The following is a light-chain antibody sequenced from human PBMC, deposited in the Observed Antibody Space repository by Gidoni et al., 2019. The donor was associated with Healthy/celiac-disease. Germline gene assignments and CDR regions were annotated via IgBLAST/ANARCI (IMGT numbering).Light chain of an antibody. V-gene: IGLV3-1*01. J-gene: IGLJ2*01. CDR1: KLGDKY. Sequence: SYELTKPPSVSVPPGQTASITCSGDKLGDKYACWYQQKPSQSPVLVIYQDNKRPSGIPERFSGSSSGNTATLTISGTQAMDEADYFCQAGDSSSVIFGGGTKLTVL. CDR3: QAGDSSSVI. CDR2: QDN.